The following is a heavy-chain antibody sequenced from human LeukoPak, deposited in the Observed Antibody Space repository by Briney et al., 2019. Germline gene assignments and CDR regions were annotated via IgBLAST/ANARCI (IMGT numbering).Heavy chain of an antibody. CDR1: GGSIGGGGYS. Sequence: PLETLCLTCAVSGGSIGGGGYSGGWVRQPPGKGLELIGYIYHSGSTYYNPSLKSRATISVDRTKNQFSLKVRSVTPAGTGVYYCARVLTGYWYFHLRGRGTLVTVSS. V-gene: IGHV4-30-2*01. CDR3: ARVLTGYWYFHL. CDR2: IYHSGST. D-gene: IGHD3-16*01. J-gene: IGHJ2*01.